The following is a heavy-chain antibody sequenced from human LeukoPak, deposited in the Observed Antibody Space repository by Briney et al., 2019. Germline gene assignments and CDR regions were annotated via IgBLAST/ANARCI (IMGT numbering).Heavy chain of an antibody. Sequence: QPGGSLRLSCAASGFTVSSNYMTWVRQAPGKGLEWVSVIYNGVTTYYADSVKGRFTLSRDNSKNTLYLQMNNLRAEDTAVYYCARDLSEYYFDYWGQGTLVTVSS. V-gene: IGHV3-53*01. J-gene: IGHJ4*02. CDR1: GFTVSSNY. CDR2: IYNGVTT. CDR3: ARDLSEYYFDY.